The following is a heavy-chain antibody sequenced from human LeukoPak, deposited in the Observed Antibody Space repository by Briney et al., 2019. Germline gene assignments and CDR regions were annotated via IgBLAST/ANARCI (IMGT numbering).Heavy chain of an antibody. CDR2: IHTSGNT. V-gene: IGHV4-4*07. CDR1: GGSISTYY. Sequence: SETLSLTCTVSGGSISTYYWSWIRQPAGKGLEWIGRIHTSGNTDYNPSLKSRVTMSVDTSKNQFSLKLSSVTAADTAVYYCAREGSMTARPFVSVDYWGQGTLVTISS. CDR3: AREGSMTARPFVSVDY. D-gene: IGHD6-6*01. J-gene: IGHJ4*02.